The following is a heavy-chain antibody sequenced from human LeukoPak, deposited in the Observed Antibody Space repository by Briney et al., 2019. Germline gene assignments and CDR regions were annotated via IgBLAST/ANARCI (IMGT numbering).Heavy chain of an antibody. CDR1: GYTFTSYD. CDR3: ARGSYYYGSGSSYPWEYFDY. J-gene: IGHJ4*02. CDR2: MNPNSGNT. D-gene: IGHD3-10*01. Sequence: ASVKVSCKASGYTFTSYDINWVRQATGQGLEWMGWMNPNSGNTGYAQKFQGRVTITADKSTSTAYMELSSLRSEDTAVYYCARGSYYYGSGSSYPWEYFDYWGQGTLVTVSS. V-gene: IGHV1-8*01.